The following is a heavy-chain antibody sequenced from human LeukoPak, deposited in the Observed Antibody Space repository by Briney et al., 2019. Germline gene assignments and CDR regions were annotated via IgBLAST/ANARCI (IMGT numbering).Heavy chain of an antibody. CDR3: ARDTAAVGSDY. D-gene: IGHD6-13*01. CDR2: IIPILGIA. CDR1: GGTFSSYV. V-gene: IGHV1-69*04. Sequence: SVKVSCKASGGTFSSYVISWVRQAPGQGLEWMGRIIPILGIANYAQKFQGRVTITADKSTSTAYMELSSLRSEDTAVYYCARDTAAVGSDYWGQGTLVTVSS. J-gene: IGHJ4*02.